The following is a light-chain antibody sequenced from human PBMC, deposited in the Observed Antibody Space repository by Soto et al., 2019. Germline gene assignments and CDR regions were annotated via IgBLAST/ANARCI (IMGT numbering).Light chain of an antibody. CDR3: AAWDDSLNYV. Sequence: SVLTQPPSASGTPGQRVTISCSGSSSNIGSNTVNWYQQLPGTAPKLLIYSNNQRPSGVPDRFSGSKSGTSASLAISGLQSEDEADYYCAAWDDSLNYVFGPGTKVTV. CDR1: SSNIGSNT. CDR2: SNN. V-gene: IGLV1-44*01. J-gene: IGLJ1*01.